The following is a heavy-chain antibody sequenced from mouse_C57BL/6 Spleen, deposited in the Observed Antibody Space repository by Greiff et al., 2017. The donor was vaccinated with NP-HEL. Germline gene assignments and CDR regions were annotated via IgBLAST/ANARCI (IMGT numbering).Heavy chain of an antibody. CDR1: GYSFTDYN. CDR3: AREEPYYAMDY. V-gene: IGHV1-39*01. J-gene: IGHJ4*01. Sequence: EVQLQQSGPELVKPGASVKISCKASGYSFTDYNMNWVKQSHGTSLEWIGVINPNYGTTSYNQKLKGKATLTVDQYSRKAYLQLNSLKSEASAVYYCAREEPYYAMDYWGQGTSVTGSS. CDR2: INPNYGTT.